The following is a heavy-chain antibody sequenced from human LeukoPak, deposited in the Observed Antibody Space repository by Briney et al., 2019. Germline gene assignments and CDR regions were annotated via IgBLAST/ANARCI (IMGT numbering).Heavy chain of an antibody. Sequence: GSLRLSCAASGFTFSSYGMHWVRQAPGKGLEWVAVISYDGSNKYHADSVKGRFTISRDNSKNTLYLQMNSLRAEDTAVYYCAKEGDIVVVPAAVGAFDIWGQGTMVTVSS. V-gene: IGHV3-30*18. J-gene: IGHJ3*02. D-gene: IGHD2-2*01. CDR2: ISYDGSNK. CDR1: GFTFSSYG. CDR3: AKEGDIVVVPAAVGAFDI.